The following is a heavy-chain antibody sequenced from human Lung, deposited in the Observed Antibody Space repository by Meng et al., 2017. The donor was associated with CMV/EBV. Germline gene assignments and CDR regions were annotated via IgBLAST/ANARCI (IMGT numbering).Heavy chain of an antibody. J-gene: IGHJ1*01. V-gene: IGHV4-4*02. CDR3: LRRSGGSV. Sequence: VQLRGRGPAMVMPSATLSLTCAVSGDSITNHNWWAWVRQPPGKGLEWIGEIPHRGSRADNPSLKSRVSMSIDKSKNQFSLKRTSVTAADTAVYHCLRRSGGSVWGQGTLVTVSS. CDR2: IPHRGSR. D-gene: IGHD3-10*01. CDR1: GDSITNHNW.